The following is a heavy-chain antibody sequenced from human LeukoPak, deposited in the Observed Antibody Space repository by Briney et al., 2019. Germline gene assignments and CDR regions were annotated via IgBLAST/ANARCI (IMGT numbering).Heavy chain of an antibody. J-gene: IGHJ1*01. D-gene: IGHD5-18*01. V-gene: IGHV3-23*01. CDR2: ISGNGGSK. Sequence: PGGSLRLSCAASGFTFSSHSMSWVRHAPGKGLEWVSAISGNGGSKYYADSVEGRFTISRDNSKNTLYLQMNTLRAEDTAVYLCAKDQGYSYGPGGFAYWGEGTPVSVSS. CDR3: AKDQGYSYGPGGFAY. CDR1: GFTFSSHS.